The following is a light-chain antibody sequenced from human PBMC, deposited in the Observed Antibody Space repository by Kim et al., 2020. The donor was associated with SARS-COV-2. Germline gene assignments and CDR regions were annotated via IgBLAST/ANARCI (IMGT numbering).Light chain of an antibody. Sequence: ASVGDRVTITCRASQSVTTWLAWYQQKPVKAPKLLIYKASSLESGVPSRFSGSGSGTEFTLTISSLQPDDFATYYCQQYESYPLTFGGGTKVDIK. CDR2: KAS. J-gene: IGKJ4*01. V-gene: IGKV1-5*03. CDR1: QSVTTW. CDR3: QQYESYPLT.